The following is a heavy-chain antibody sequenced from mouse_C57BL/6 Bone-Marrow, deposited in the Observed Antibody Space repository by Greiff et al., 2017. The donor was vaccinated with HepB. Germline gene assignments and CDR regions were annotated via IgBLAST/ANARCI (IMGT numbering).Heavy chain of an antibody. CDR1: GFTFSSYA. D-gene: IGHD2-4*01. Sequence: EVQRVESGGGLVKPGGSLKLSCAASGFTFSSYAMSWVRQTPDKRLEWVATISDGGSYTYYPDNVKGRFTISIDNAKNNLYLQMSHLKSEDTAMYYCARDGYDYDGVYYAMDYWGQGTSVTVSS. CDR3: ARDGYDYDGVYYAMDY. V-gene: IGHV5-4*01. J-gene: IGHJ4*01. CDR2: ISDGGSYT.